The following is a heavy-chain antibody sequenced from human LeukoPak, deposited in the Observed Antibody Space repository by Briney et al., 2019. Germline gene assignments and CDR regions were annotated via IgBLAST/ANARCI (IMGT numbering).Heavy chain of an antibody. D-gene: IGHD1-26*01. CDR2: IYHSGTT. Sequence: SETLSLTCTVSGGSISSYYWSWIRQTPGKGLEWIGSIYHSGTTYYNPSLKSRVTISVDTSENQFSLKLNSVTAADTAVYYCARDGSYYRDWFDPWGQGTLVTVS. V-gene: IGHV4-38-2*02. CDR1: GGSISSYY. CDR3: ARDGSYYRDWFDP. J-gene: IGHJ5*02.